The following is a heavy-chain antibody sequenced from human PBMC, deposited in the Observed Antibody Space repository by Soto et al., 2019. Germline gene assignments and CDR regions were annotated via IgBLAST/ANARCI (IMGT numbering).Heavy chain of an antibody. D-gene: IGHD6-19*01. Sequence: QVQLVESGGGVVQPGRSVRLSCAASGFSFSNFAMHWVRQAPGKGLEWVAVISHDGSNKYHADSVKGRFTISRDNSKNTVLLQMNSLSPEDGAVYYCVKPNNSGWYTPYYYYFGMDVWGQGTTLTVSS. CDR2: ISHDGSNK. CDR3: VKPNNSGWYTPYYYYFGMDV. CDR1: GFSFSNFA. V-gene: IGHV3-30*18. J-gene: IGHJ6*02.